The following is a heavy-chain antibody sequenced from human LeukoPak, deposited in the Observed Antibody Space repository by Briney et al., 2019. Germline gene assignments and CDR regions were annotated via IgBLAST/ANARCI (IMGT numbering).Heavy chain of an antibody. V-gene: IGHV1-18*01. Sequence: ASVKVSCKASGYTFTSYGISWVRQAPGQGLEWMGWISAYNGNTNYAQKLQGRVTMTTDTSTSTAYMELRSLRSDDTAVYYCASSQLDYDILTGYYTDDAFDIWGQGTMVTVSS. J-gene: IGHJ3*02. D-gene: IGHD3-9*01. CDR2: ISAYNGNT. CDR3: ASSQLDYDILTGYYTDDAFDI. CDR1: GYTFTSYG.